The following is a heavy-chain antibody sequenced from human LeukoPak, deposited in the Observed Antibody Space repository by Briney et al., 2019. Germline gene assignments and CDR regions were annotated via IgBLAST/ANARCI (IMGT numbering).Heavy chain of an antibody. J-gene: IGHJ4*02. Sequence: GSSVKVSCKASGGTFSSYAISGVRQAPGQGLEWMGGIIPIFGTANYAQKFQGRVTITADKSKSTDYMELSSLRSEDTAVYYCARAISSGWSGDLRYWGQGTLVTVSS. CDR3: ARAISSGWSGDLRY. CDR1: GGTFSSYA. D-gene: IGHD6-19*01. CDR2: IIPIFGTA. V-gene: IGHV1-69*06.